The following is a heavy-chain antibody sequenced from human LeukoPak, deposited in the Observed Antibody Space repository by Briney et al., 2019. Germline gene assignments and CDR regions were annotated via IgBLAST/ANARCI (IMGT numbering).Heavy chain of an antibody. CDR1: GFTFNNYV. CDR3: AKVRPPPGSGWYGGDDS. J-gene: IGHJ4*02. CDR2: IKISGYA. V-gene: IGHV3-23*01. Sequence: GGSLRLSCTASGFTFNNYVMSWVRQAPGKGLEWVSSIKISGYADYADSVKGRFTISRDNSKNTLYLQMNSLRVEDTAVYYCAKVRPPPGSGWYGGDDSWGQGTLVTVSS. D-gene: IGHD6-19*01.